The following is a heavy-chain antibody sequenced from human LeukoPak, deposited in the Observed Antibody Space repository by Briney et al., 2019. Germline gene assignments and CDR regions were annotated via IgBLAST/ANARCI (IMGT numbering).Heavy chain of an antibody. CDR3: VRRESSGFFYYFDH. CDR2: ISGDGTTI. Sequence: GGSLRLSCEASGFIFSSHEMNWVRQSPGKGLEWLSYISGDGTTIYYEDSVKGRFTISRYNAKKSLSLQMNSLRVEDTAVYYCVRRESSGFFYYFDHWGQGVLVTVSS. CDR1: GFIFSSHE. J-gene: IGHJ4*02. D-gene: IGHD3-22*01. V-gene: IGHV3-48*03.